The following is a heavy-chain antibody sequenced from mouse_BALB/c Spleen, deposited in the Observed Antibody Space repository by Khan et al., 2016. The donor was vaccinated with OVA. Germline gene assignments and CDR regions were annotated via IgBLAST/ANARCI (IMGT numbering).Heavy chain of an antibody. V-gene: IGHV5-6*01. CDR3: ARSGGNFHWYFDV. J-gene: IGHJ1*01. Sequence: EVELVESGGDLVKPGGSLKLSCVASGFTFSSYSMSWVRQTPDKRLEWVASISSGGDYTYYPDSVKGRFTISRDNAKNTLYLQMSDLKSEDTAMYYCARSGGNFHWYFDVWGAGTSVTVSS. CDR1: GFTFSSYS. D-gene: IGHD2-1*01. CDR2: ISSGGDYT.